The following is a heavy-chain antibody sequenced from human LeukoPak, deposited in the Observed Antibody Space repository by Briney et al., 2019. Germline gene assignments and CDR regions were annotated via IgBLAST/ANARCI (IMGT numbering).Heavy chain of an antibody. CDR3: AKDMSYDSSGANFDY. CDR1: GFVFDEYA. V-gene: IGHV3-9*01. J-gene: IGHJ4*02. Sequence: HPGGSLRLSCEASGFVFDEYAMHWVRQAPGKGLEWISRINWNAGSMTYADSVKGRFTISRDNAKNSLYLQMNSLRAEDTAFYYCAKDMSYDSSGANFDYWGQGTLVAVSS. CDR2: INWNAGSM. D-gene: IGHD3-22*01.